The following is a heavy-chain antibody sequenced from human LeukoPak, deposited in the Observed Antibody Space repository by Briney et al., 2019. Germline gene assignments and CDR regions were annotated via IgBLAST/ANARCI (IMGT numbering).Heavy chain of an antibody. CDR3: ARGGCSTTNCYGXAPYHXGMDV. J-gene: IGHJ6*02. Sequence: GGSLRLSCAASGFTFSSYWMTWVRQAPGKGLEWVANIRQDGSEKSYVDSVKGRFTVSRDNAKNSLYLQMNSLRAEDTAVYYCARGGCSTTNCYGXAPYHXGMDVWGQGTTVXVXS. D-gene: IGHD2-2*01. V-gene: IGHV3-7*03. CDR2: IRQDGSEK. CDR1: GFTFSSYW.